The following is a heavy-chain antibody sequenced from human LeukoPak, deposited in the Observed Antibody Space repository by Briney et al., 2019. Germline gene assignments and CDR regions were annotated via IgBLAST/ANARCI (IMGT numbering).Heavy chain of an antibody. CDR2: ISGSGGST. V-gene: IGHV3-23*01. Sequence: GGSLRLSCAASDFTFSSHVMSWVRQAPGKGLEWVSAISGSGGSTYYADSVKGRFTISRDNSKNTLYLQMNGLRAEDTAVYYCAKGGSSGWPFDYWGQGTLVTVSS. CDR3: AKGGSSGWPFDY. J-gene: IGHJ4*02. D-gene: IGHD6-19*01. CDR1: DFTFSSHV.